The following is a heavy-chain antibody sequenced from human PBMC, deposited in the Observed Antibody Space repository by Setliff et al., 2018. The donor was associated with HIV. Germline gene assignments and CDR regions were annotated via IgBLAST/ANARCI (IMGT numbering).Heavy chain of an antibody. J-gene: IGHJ4*02. CDR2: INPNNGET. Sequence: ASVKVSCKASGCSFSGYYMHWLREAPGQGLEWMGRINPNNGETDYAQKFQGRVTMTSDTYISTGYMELTRRTTEDTAVYYCERDLGIVIPFDHWGQETLVTVSS. CDR3: ERDLGIVIPFDH. CDR1: GCSFSGYY. V-gene: IGHV1-2*06. D-gene: IGHD2-21*01.